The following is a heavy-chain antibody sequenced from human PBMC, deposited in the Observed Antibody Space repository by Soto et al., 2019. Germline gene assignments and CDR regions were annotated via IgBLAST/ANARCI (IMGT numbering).Heavy chain of an antibody. Sequence: QLQLQESGPGLVKPSETLSLTCTVSGGSISSNAYYWGWIRQPPGKGLEWIGSVYYSGSANYNPSLKSRLTMSVDTSKNQFSLKLISVTAADTAVYYCARRPKRGSYSWCFDYWGQGTLVTVSS. CDR2: VYYSGSA. CDR1: GGSISSNAYY. J-gene: IGHJ4*02. D-gene: IGHD1-26*01. CDR3: ARRPKRGSYSWCFDY. V-gene: IGHV4-39*01.